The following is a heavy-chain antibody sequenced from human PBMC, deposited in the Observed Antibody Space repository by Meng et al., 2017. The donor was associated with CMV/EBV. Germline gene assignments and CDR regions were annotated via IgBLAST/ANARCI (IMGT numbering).Heavy chain of an antibody. V-gene: IGHV3-48*03. CDR3: ARDRLGSSDPDVNY. Sequence: GGSLRLSCAASGFTFSSYEMSWVRQAPGKGLEWVSYISSSGSTIYYAYSVKGRFTISRDNAKNSLYLQMNSLRAEDTAVYYCARDRLGSSDPDVNYWGQGTLVTVSS. CDR1: GFTFSSYE. D-gene: IGHD3-16*01. CDR2: ISSSGSTI. J-gene: IGHJ4*02.